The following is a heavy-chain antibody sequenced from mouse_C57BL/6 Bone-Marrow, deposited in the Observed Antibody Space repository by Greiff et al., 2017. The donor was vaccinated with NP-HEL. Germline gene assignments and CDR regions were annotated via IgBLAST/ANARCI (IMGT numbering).Heavy chain of an antibody. V-gene: IGHV1-78*01. J-gene: IGHJ3*01. Sequence: QVQLKESDAELVKPGASVKISCKVSGYTFTDHTIHWMKQRPEQGLEWIGYIYPRDGSTKYNEKFKGKATLTADKSSSTAYMQLNSLTSEDSAVYFCARADFIPTVVATPAWFAYWGQGTLVTVSA. CDR1: GYTFTDHT. CDR2: IYPRDGST. D-gene: IGHD1-1*01. CDR3: ARADFIPTVVATPAWFAY.